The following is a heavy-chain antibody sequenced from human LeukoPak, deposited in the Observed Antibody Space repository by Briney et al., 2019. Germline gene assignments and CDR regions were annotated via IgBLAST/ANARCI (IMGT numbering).Heavy chain of an antibody. V-gene: IGHV1-8*01. D-gene: IGHD6-13*01. CDR3: ARVLKGIAAAGILGYRRYYYYMDV. J-gene: IGHJ6*03. CDR1: GYTFTSYD. Sequence: ASLKVAFKASGYTFTSYDINWVRQTTGQGLEWMGWMNPNSGNTRYAQKLQGRVTMTRNTSISRAYMELSSLRSEDTAMYYCARVLKGIAAAGILGYRRYYYYMDVWGKGATVTVSS. CDR2: MNPNSGNT.